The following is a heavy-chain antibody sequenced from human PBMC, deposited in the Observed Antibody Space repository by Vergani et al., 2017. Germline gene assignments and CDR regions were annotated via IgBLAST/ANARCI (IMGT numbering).Heavy chain of an antibody. CDR3: ARHLAYCGGDCYPYYYGMYV. J-gene: IGHJ6*02. Sequence: QLQLQESGPGLVKPSETLSLTCTVSGGSISSSSYYWGWIRQPPGKGLGWIGSIYYSGTTYYNTSLKSRVTISVDTSKNQFSLKLSYVTAADTAVYYCARHLAYCGGDCYPYYYGMYVWGQGTSVTVSS. V-gene: IGHV4-39*01. CDR1: GGSISSSSYY. D-gene: IGHD2-21*02. CDR2: IYYSGTT.